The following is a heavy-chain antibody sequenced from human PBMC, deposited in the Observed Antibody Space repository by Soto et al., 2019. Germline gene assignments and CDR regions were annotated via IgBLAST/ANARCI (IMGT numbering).Heavy chain of an antibody. CDR3: ARDNLAADPYYYYYMDV. Sequence: GGSLRLSCAASGFTFSDHYMDWVRQAPGKGLEWVGRTRNKANSYTTEYAASVKGRFTISRDDSKNSLYLQMNSLKTEDTAVYYCARDNLAADPYYYYYMDVWGKGTTVTVSS. J-gene: IGHJ6*03. CDR1: GFTFSDHY. CDR2: TRNKANSYTT. V-gene: IGHV3-72*01. D-gene: IGHD6-13*01.